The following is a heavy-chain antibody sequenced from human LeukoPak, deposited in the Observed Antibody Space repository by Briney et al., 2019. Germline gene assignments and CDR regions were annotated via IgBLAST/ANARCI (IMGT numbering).Heavy chain of an antibody. J-gene: IGHJ4*02. CDR2: VSGSGVST. Sequence: GGSLRLSCAASGFTFSNYAMTWVRQAPGKGLEWVSSVSGSGVSTYYADSVKGRFTISRDNSKNTLHLQMNSLRAEDTAVYYCAKRSSYYSDSSGYRSEYYFDYWGQGTLVTVSS. CDR3: AKRSSYYSDSSGYRSEYYFDY. D-gene: IGHD3-22*01. CDR1: GFTFSNYA. V-gene: IGHV3-23*01.